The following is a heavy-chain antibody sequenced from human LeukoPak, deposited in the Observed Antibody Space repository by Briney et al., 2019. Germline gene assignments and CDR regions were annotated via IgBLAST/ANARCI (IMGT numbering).Heavy chain of an antibody. Sequence: GGSLRLSCAASGFTFSSYSMNWVRQSPGKGLEWVSYISSSSSTIYYADSVKGRFTISRDNAKNSLYLQMNSLRAEDTAVYYCARGDDYYDSSGQNRDYWGQGTLVTVSS. V-gene: IGHV3-48*01. CDR3: ARGDDYYDSSGQNRDY. J-gene: IGHJ4*02. CDR2: ISSSSSTI. CDR1: GFTFSSYS. D-gene: IGHD3-22*01.